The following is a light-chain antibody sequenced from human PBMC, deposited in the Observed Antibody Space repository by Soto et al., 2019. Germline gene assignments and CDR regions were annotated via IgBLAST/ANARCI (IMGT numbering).Light chain of an antibody. Sequence: EIVLTQSPGTLSLSPGERATLSCRASQSVSSNLAWYQQKPGQAPRLLIYGAYTRATGIPARFSGSGSGTEFTLTISSLQSEDFAVYYCQQYNNWPPQITFGQGTRLEIK. CDR3: QQYNNWPPQIT. CDR1: QSVSSN. CDR2: GAY. V-gene: IGKV3-15*01. J-gene: IGKJ5*01.